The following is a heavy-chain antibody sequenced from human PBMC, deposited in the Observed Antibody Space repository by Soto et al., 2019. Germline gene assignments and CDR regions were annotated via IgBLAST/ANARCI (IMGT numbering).Heavy chain of an antibody. CDR1: GYTFTSYD. CDR3: ARDTFCSGGSCHYYFDY. J-gene: IGHJ4*02. CDR2: MNPNSGNT. D-gene: IGHD2-15*01. V-gene: IGHV1-8*01. Sequence: ASVKVSCKASGYTFTSYDINWVRQATGQGLEWMGWMNPNSGNTGYAQKFQGRVTMTRNTSISTAYMELSSLRSEDTAVYYCARDTFCSGGSCHYYFDYWGQGTLVPSPQ.